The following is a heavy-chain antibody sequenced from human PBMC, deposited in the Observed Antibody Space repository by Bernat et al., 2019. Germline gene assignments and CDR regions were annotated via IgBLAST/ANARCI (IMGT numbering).Heavy chain of an antibody. Sequence: QVTLKESGPVLVKPTETLTLTCTVSGFSLSNARMGVSWIRQPPGKALEWLAHIFSNDEKSYSTSLKSRLTISKDTSKSQVVLTMTNMDPVDTATYYCALVNGYLDAFDIWGQETMVTVSS. CDR1: GFSLSNARMG. CDR3: ALVNGYLDAFDI. CDR2: IFSNDEK. J-gene: IGHJ3*02. D-gene: IGHD5-24*01. V-gene: IGHV2-26*01.